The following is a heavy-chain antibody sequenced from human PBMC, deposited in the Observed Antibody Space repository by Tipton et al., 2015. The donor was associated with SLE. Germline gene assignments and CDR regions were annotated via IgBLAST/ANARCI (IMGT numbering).Heavy chain of an antibody. CDR3: ARRRGSANWYSRYGMDV. CDR2: IYTSGAT. CDR1: GASISGHY. V-gene: IGHV4-4*09. Sequence: GLVKPSETLSLTCSVSGASISGHYWYWIRQPAGKGLVWIRHIYTSGATNYNPSLKSRVTIVMDKSKNQFSLKLTTVTAADTAVYYCARRRGSANWYSRYGMDVWGQGTTVTVSS. J-gene: IGHJ6*02. D-gene: IGHD2-21*02.